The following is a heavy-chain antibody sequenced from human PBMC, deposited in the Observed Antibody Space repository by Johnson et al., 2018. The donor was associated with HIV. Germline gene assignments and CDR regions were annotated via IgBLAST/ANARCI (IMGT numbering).Heavy chain of an antibody. J-gene: IGHJ3*02. Sequence: QVQLVESGGGLVQPGGSLRLSCAASGFTVSSNYMSWVRQAPGKGLEWVAFIRYDGSNKYYADSVKGRFTISRDNSKNTLYLQMNSLRAEDTAVYYCAKDQGIGLSTDDAFDIWGQGTMVIVSS. V-gene: IGHV3-30*02. D-gene: IGHD1-14*01. CDR2: IRYDGSNK. CDR3: AKDQGIGLSTDDAFDI. CDR1: GFTVSSNY.